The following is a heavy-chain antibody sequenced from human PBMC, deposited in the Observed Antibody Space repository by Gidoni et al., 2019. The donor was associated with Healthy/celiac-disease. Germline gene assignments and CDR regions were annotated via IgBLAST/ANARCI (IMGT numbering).Heavy chain of an antibody. V-gene: IGHV3-64D*08. CDR1: GFTFSSYA. CDR3: VKNGSGVAGPEGYFDY. CDR2: ISSNGGST. Sequence: EVQLVESGGGLVQPGGSLRLSCSASGFTFSSYAMHWVRQAPGKGLEYVSAISSNGGSTYYADSVKGRFTISRDNSKNTLYLQMSSLRAEDTAVYYCVKNGSGVAGPEGYFDYWGQGTLVTVSS. J-gene: IGHJ4*02. D-gene: IGHD6-19*01.